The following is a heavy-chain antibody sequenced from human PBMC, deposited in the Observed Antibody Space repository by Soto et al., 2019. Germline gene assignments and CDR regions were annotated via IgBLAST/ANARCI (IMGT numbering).Heavy chain of an antibody. Sequence: ASVKVSCKASGYTFSDYFIQWLRQAPGQGLEWVAWINPKTAATNYAKKFQDRVTLTSDTSFSTAYLELTRLRPDDTALYYCARDHNDVVVIGNDAFDIWGQGTMVTVSS. V-gene: IGHV1-2*02. D-gene: IGHD3-22*01. CDR3: ARDHNDVVVIGNDAFDI. CDR1: GYTFSDYF. CDR2: INPKTAAT. J-gene: IGHJ3*02.